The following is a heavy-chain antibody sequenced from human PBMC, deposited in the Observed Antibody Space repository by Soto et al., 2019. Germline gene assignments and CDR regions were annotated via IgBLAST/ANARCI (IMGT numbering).Heavy chain of an antibody. J-gene: IGHJ3*02. CDR3: ARGGQYSGSYYDAFDI. Sequence: GGSLRLSCAASGFTFSSYEMNWVRQAPGKGLEWVSYISSSGSTIYYADPVKGRFTISRDNAKNSLYLQMNSLRAEDTAVYYCARGGQYSGSYYDAFDIWGQGTMVTVSS. D-gene: IGHD1-26*01. CDR2: ISSSGSTI. V-gene: IGHV3-48*03. CDR1: GFTFSSYE.